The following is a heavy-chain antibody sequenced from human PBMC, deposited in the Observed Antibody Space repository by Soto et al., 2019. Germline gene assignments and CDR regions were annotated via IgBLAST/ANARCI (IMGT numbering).Heavy chain of an antibody. Sequence: QVRLQESGPGLVKSSETLSLTCTVSGGSLSSFYWGWIRRPPGKGLEWIGYIYHSGTTRYNSSLKSRVTMSVDSSKNEFSLKLTSVTAADTATSYCARVHKEELVTVPAAHYDHWGHGTLVTVAS. CDR1: GGSLSSFY. J-gene: IGHJ4*01. CDR2: IYHSGTT. V-gene: IGHV4-59*01. D-gene: IGHD2-2*01. CDR3: ARVHKEELVTVPAAHYDH.